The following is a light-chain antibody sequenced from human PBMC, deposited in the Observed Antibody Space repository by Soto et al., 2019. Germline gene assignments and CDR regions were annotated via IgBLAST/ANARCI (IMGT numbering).Light chain of an antibody. J-gene: IGKJ2*01. V-gene: IGKV3-20*01. CDR2: GAF. Sequence: EIVLTQSPGTLSLSPGGRATLSCRASQNVSSRYLAWYQQNPGQAPRLLIFGAFSRATGIPDSFSGSGSGTDFTLTISRLEPEDFAVYYCQHYGTSHTFGQGTKLE. CDR1: QNVSSRY. CDR3: QHYGTSHT.